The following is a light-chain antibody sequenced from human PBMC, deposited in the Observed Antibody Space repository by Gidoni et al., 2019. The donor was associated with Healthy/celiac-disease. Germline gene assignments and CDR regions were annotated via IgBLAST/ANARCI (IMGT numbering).Light chain of an antibody. CDR2: GNS. Sequence: QSVLTQPPSVSGAPGQRVTISCTGSSSNIGAGYDVHWYQQLPGTAPKLLIYGNSNRPSGVPDRFSGSKSGTSASLAITGRQAEDEADYYCQSYDSSLSGSVFGGGTQLTAL. CDR3: QSYDSSLSGSV. CDR1: SSNIGAGYD. J-gene: IGLJ7*02. V-gene: IGLV1-40*01.